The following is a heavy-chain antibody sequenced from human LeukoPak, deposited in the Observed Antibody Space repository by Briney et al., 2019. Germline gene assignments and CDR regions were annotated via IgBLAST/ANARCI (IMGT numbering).Heavy chain of an antibody. Sequence: GGSLRLSCAASGFTFSNFWMHWGRQGPGKGLVWVSRINNEAGGATYADSVKGRFTISRDNAKNTLYLQMDSLRADDTAVYYCATAGNYRFDYWGQGTPVTVSS. CDR1: GFTFSNFW. V-gene: IGHV3-74*01. CDR2: INNEAGGA. D-gene: IGHD1-7*01. J-gene: IGHJ4*02. CDR3: ATAGNYRFDY.